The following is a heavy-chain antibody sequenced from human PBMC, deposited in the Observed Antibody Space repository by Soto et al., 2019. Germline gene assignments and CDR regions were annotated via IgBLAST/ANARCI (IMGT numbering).Heavy chain of an antibody. V-gene: IGHV1-69*01. CDR2: TIPISGTS. D-gene: IGHD6-13*01. CDR1: GGTFNNYA. Sequence: QVQLVQSVAEVKKPGSSVKVSCSASGGTFNNYAVTWVRQAPGQGLEWMGGTIPISGTSNYAQKFQDRVRSTADESTNTVHMELNSLTFEDTAMYYCATSYGTSWYGDWWGQGTLVTVSS. CDR3: ATSYGTSWYGDW. J-gene: IGHJ4*02.